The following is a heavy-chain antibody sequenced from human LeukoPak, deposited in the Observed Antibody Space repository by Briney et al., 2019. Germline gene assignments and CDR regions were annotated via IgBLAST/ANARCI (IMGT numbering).Heavy chain of an antibody. CDR3: AKLYTGYSSNYQDY. CDR2: INPNSGGT. D-gene: IGHD6-13*01. CDR1: GYTFTGYY. V-gene: IGHV1-2*02. Sequence: ASVKVSCKASGYTFTGYYMHWARQAPGQGREWMGWINPNSGGTNYAQKFQGRVTMTRDTSISTAYMELSRLRSDDTAVYYCAKLYTGYSSNYQDYWGQGTLVTVSS. J-gene: IGHJ4*02.